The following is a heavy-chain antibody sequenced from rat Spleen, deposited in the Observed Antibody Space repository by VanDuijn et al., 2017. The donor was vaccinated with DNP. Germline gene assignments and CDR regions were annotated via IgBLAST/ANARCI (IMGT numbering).Heavy chain of an antibody. Sequence: QVQLKESGPGRVQPSETLSLTCTVSGFSLNTYSVSWVRQPSGKGLEWMGRMRFNGDTSYSSSLKSRLSISRDTSKNQVFLEMNSLQTEDSAIYFCSRDRDSIGIRTWYFDFWGPGTMVTVSS. D-gene: IGHD1-9*01. CDR1: GFSLNTYS. CDR2: MRFNGDT. J-gene: IGHJ1*01. V-gene: IGHV2-63*01. CDR3: SRDRDSIGIRTWYFDF.